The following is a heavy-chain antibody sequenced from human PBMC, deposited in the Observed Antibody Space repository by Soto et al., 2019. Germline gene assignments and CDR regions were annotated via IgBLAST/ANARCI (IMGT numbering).Heavy chain of an antibody. CDR1: CGSISSTSYY. V-gene: IGHV4-39*01. CDR3: ARNGGYCSSASCFANWFDP. Sequence: PSETLSLTCSVSCGSISSTSYYWGWIRQPPGKGLEWIGSIYYTGSTYYNPSLKSRVTISVDASKNQFSLKLSSVTATDTAVYYCARNGGYCSSASCFANWFDPWGQGTLVTVSS. D-gene: IGHD2-2*01. J-gene: IGHJ5*02. CDR2: IYYTGST.